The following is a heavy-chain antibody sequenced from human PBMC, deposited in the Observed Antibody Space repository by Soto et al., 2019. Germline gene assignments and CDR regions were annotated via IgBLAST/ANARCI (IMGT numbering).Heavy chain of an antibody. CDR1: GGSFSGYY. CDR2: INHSGST. D-gene: IGHD3-10*01. CDR3: ARRRVRGAFDI. V-gene: IGHV4-34*01. J-gene: IGHJ3*02. Sequence: QVQLQQWGAGLLKPSETLSLTCAVYGGSFSGYYWSWIRQPPGKGLEWIGEINHSGSTNYNPSLKSRVTISVDTSKNQFSLKLSSVTAADTAVYYCARRRVRGAFDIWGQGTMVTVSS.